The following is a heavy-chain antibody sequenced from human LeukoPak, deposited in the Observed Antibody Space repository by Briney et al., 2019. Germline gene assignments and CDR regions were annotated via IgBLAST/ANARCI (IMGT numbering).Heavy chain of an antibody. CDR2: IYIGGSGGST. Sequence: GGSLRLSCAASVFTVSTNYMSWVRQAPGKGLEWVSVIYIGGSGGSTYYADSVKGRFTISRDNSKNTLYLQMNSLRVEDTAVYYCAREGGLGYCSSTSCALDYWGQGTLVTVSS. D-gene: IGHD2-2*01. V-gene: IGHV3-66*02. CDR1: VFTVSTNY. CDR3: AREGGLGYCSSTSCALDY. J-gene: IGHJ4*02.